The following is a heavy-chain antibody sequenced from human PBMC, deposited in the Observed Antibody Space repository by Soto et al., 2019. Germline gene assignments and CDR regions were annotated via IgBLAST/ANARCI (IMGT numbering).Heavy chain of an antibody. CDR3: AKSKVVTPRNYGMDV. CDR2: ISYDGSNK. D-gene: IGHD2-21*02. J-gene: IGHJ6*02. V-gene: IGHV3-30*18. CDR1: GFTFSSYG. Sequence: GGSLRLSCAASGFTFSSYGMHWVRQAPGKGLEWVAVISYDGSNKYYADSVKGRFTISRDNSKNTLYLQMNSLRAEDTAVYYCAKSKVVTPRNYGMDVWGQGTTVTVSS.